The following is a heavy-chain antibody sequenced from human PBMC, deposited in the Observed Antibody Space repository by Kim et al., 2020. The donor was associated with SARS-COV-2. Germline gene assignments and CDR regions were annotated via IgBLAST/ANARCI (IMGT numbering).Heavy chain of an antibody. V-gene: IGHV4-59*01. CDR3: ARGGYEYIWGSYRPDYYYYYMDV. CDR1: GGSISSYY. D-gene: IGHD3-16*02. J-gene: IGHJ6*03. CDR2: IYYSGST. Sequence: SETLSLTCTVSGGSISSYYWSWIRQPPGKGLEWIGYIYYSGSTNYNPSLKSRVTISVDTSKNQFSLKLSSVTAADTAVYYCARGGYEYIWGSYRPDYYYYYMDVWGKGTTVTVSS.